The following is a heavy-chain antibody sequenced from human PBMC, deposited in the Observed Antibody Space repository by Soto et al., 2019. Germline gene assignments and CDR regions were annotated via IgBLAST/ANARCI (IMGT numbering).Heavy chain of an antibody. V-gene: IGHV1-69*12. CDR1: GGTFSSYA. Sequence: QVQLVQSGAEVKKPGSSVKVSCKASGGTFSSYAIRWVRQAPGQGLEWMGGIIPIFGTANYAQKFQGRVTSTADESTSTAYMERCSLRSEDTAVYYCARDHYGDVLGGMYVWGQGTTVTVSS. D-gene: IGHD4-17*01. CDR3: ARDHYGDVLGGMYV. J-gene: IGHJ6*02. CDR2: IIPIFGTA.